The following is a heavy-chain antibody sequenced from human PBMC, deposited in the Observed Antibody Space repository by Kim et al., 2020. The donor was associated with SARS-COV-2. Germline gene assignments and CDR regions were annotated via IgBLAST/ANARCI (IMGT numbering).Heavy chain of an antibody. V-gene: IGHV3-21*01. CDR2: ISGSSAYI. D-gene: IGHD3-10*01. J-gene: IGHJ4*02. CDR1: GFTFSSYN. Sequence: GGSLRLSCAASGFTFSSYNINWVRQAPGKGLEWVSSISGSSAYIYYVDSVKGRFTISRDNAKNSLYLQMNSLRAEDTAVYYCARELGTIDYCGQGTLVTVSS. CDR3: ARELGTIDY.